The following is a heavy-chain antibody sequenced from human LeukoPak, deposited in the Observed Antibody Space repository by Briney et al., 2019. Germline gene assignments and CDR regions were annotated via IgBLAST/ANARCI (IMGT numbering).Heavy chain of an antibody. D-gene: IGHD3-10*01. V-gene: IGHV3-23*01. J-gene: IGHJ4*02. CDR3: AKGHYYGSGSLDY. CDR1: GFTFSSYG. Sequence: GGSLRLSCAASGFTFSSYGMSWVSQAPGKGLEWVSAIGGRDGSTYYADSVKGRFTISRDNSKNTLYVQMNRLRAEDTAVYYCAKGHYYGSGSLDYWGQGTLVTVSS. CDR2: IGGRDGST.